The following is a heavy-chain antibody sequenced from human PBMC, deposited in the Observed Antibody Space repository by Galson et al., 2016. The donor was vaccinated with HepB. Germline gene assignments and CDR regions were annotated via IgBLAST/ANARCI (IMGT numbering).Heavy chain of an antibody. D-gene: IGHD2-2*01. V-gene: IGHV1-18*01. CDR1: GYTFTNYG. CDR2: ISADNFNT. CDR3: VRDHPDPLYASNPRDAPADF. Sequence: SVKVSCKASGYTFTNYGITWVRQAPGQGLEWLGWISADNFNTEYAEKFQGRLTMTKDTSTSTGYMELRSLRSDDTAVYYCVRDHPDPLYASNPRDAPADFWGQGTLVTVSS. J-gene: IGHJ4*02.